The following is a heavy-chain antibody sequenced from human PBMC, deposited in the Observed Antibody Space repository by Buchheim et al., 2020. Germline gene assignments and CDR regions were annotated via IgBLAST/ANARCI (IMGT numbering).Heavy chain of an antibody. CDR2: ISYDGSNK. CDR1: GFTFSGYA. Sequence: QVQLVESGGGVVQPGRSLRLSCAASGFTFSGYAMHWVRQAPGKGLEWVAVISYDGSNKYYADSVKGRFTISRDNSKNTLYLQMNSLRAEDTAVYYCAKVGGSADYWGQGTL. D-gene: IGHD1-26*01. V-gene: IGHV3-30*04. CDR3: AKVGGSADY. J-gene: IGHJ4*02.